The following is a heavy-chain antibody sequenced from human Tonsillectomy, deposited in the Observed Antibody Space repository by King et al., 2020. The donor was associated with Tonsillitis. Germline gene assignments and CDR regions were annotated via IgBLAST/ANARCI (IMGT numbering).Heavy chain of an antibody. CDR1: GFTFSSYA. J-gene: IGHJ4*02. V-gene: IGHV3-23*04. CDR2: ISGSGGST. CDR3: SKGPQYFDSSEDY. Sequence: VQLVESGGGLVQPGESLRLSCAASGFTFSSYAMSWVRQAPGKGLEWVSAISGSGGSTYSADSVKGRFTISRDNSKNTLYLQMNSLRAEDTAVYYCSKGPQYFDSSEDYWGQGTLVTVSS. D-gene: IGHD3-22*01.